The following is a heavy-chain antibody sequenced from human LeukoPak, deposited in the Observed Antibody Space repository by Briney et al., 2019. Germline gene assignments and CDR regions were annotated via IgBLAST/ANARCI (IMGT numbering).Heavy chain of an antibody. J-gene: IGHJ4*02. CDR1: GASITTNY. V-gene: IGHV4-59*08. CDR3: ARQGYTASYYFLDY. Sequence: SETLSLTCTVSGASITTNYWSWFRQPPGKGLEWIGSMYHSGSTYYNPSLKSRVTISVDTSKNQFSLKLSSVSAADTAVYFCARQGYTASYYFLDYWSQGTLVTVSS. CDR2: MYHSGST. D-gene: IGHD1-26*01.